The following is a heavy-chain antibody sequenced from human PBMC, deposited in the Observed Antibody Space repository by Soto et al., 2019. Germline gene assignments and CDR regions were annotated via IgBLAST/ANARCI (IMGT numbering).Heavy chain of an antibody. Sequence: GGSLRLSCEASGFIFSSYAMNWVRQAPGKGLQWVSSITGSSDYTSYIASVKGRFTISRDNSKNTLYLQMNSLRAEDTAVYFCAKEKTTGAHYALDYWSQGTLVTVSS. J-gene: IGHJ4*02. CDR2: ITGSSDYT. CDR1: GFIFSSYA. V-gene: IGHV3-23*01. D-gene: IGHD2-8*02. CDR3: AKEKTTGAHYALDY.